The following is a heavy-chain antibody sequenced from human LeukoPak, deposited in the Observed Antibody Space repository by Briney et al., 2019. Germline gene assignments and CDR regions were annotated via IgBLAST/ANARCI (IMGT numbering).Heavy chain of an antibody. CDR2: IIPIFGTA. Sequence: SVKVSCKASGYTFTGYYMHWVRQAPGQGLEWMGGIIPIFGTANYAQKFQGRVTITTDESTSTAYMELSSLRSEDTAVYYCARSGGYSYGTLGYWGQGTLVTVSS. J-gene: IGHJ4*02. CDR1: GYTFTGYY. V-gene: IGHV1-69*05. D-gene: IGHD5-18*01. CDR3: ARSGGYSYGTLGY.